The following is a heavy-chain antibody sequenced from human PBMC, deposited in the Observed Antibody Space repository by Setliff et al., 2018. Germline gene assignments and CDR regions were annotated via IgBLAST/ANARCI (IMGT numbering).Heavy chain of an antibody. J-gene: IGHJ3*02. CDR3: ARVPRFTDTRNAFDI. Sequence: SETLSLTCTVSGGSICSSSYYWGWIRQPPGKGLEWIGSIYYSGGTYYNPSVKSRVTISVDTSKNQFSLKLSSVTAADTAVYYCARVPRFTDTRNAFDIWGEGTMVTVS. V-gene: IGHV4-39*07. CDR2: IYYSGGT. CDR1: GGSICSSSYY. D-gene: IGHD5-18*01.